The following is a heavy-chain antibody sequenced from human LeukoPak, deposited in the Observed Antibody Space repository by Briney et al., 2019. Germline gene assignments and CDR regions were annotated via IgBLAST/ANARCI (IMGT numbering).Heavy chain of an antibody. V-gene: IGHV3-30*04. CDR1: GFTFSSYE. D-gene: IGHD3-10*02. J-gene: IGHJ6*04. Sequence: GGSLRLSCAASGFTFSSYEMNWVRQAPGKGLEWVAVISYDGSNKYYADSVKGRFTISRDNSKNTLYLQMNSLRAEDTAVYYCAELGITMIGGVWGKGTTVTISS. CDR3: AELGITMIGGV. CDR2: ISYDGSNK.